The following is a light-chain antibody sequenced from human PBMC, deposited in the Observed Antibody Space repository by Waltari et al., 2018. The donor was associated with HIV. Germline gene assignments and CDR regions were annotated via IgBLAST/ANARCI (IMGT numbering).Light chain of an antibody. V-gene: IGKV3-15*01. CDR3: QQYNNWPLT. J-gene: IGKJ4*01. Sequence: EIVMPQSPATLSVSPGVRATFSCRASQSVSSNLAWYQQKPGQAPRLLIYGASTRATGIPARFSGSGSGTEFTLTISSLQSEDFAVYYCQQYNNWPLTFGGGTKVEIK. CDR2: GAS. CDR1: QSVSSN.